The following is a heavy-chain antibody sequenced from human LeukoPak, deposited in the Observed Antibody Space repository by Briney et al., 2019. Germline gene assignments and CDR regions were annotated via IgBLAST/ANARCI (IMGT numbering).Heavy chain of an antibody. CDR1: GFTVSSNY. CDR3: ARAGIAAAGMSG. J-gene: IGHJ4*02. V-gene: IGHV3-66*01. D-gene: IGHD6-13*01. Sequence: GGSLRLSRAASGFTVSSNYMSWVRQAPGKGLEWVSVIYSGGSTYYADSVKGRFTISRDNSKNTLYLQMNSLRAEDTAVYYCARAGIAAAGMSGWGQGTLVTVSS. CDR2: IYSGGST.